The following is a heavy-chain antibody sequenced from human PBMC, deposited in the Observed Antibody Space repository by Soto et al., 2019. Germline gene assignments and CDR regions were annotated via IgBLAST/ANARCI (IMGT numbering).Heavy chain of an antibody. D-gene: IGHD3-10*01. CDR2: IDPSDSYT. V-gene: IGHV5-10-1*01. J-gene: IGHJ6*02. CDR3: ARQYGSGSYISHYYYGMDV. CDR1: GYSFTSYW. Sequence: GESLKISCNGSGYSFTSYWISWVRQMPGKGLEWMGRIDPSDSYTNYSPSFQGHVTISADKSISTAYLQWSSLKASDTAMYYCARQYGSGSYISHYYYGMDVWGQGTTVT.